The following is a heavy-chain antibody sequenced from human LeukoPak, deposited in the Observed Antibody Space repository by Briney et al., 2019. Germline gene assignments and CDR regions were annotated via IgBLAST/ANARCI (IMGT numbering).Heavy chain of an antibody. CDR3: AKAHSSSGWYYFDY. Sequence: GGSLRLSCAASGFTFDDYAMHWVRQAPGKGLEWVSGISWNSGSIGYADSVKGRFTISRDNAKNSLYLQMNSLGAEDMALYYCAKAHSSSGWYYFDYWGQGTLVTVSS. CDR2: ISWNSGSI. J-gene: IGHJ4*02. CDR1: GFTFDDYA. D-gene: IGHD6-19*01. V-gene: IGHV3-9*03.